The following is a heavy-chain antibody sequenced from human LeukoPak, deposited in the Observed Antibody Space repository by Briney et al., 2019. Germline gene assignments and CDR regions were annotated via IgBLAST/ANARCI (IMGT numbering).Heavy chain of an antibody. D-gene: IGHD2-8*01. CDR3: ASGLDCTNGVCPFDY. CDR1: GFTFDDYA. Sequence: PGGSLRLSCAASGFTFDDYAMHWVRQAPGKGLEWVSGISWNSGSIGYADSVEGRFTISRDNAKNSLYLQMNSLRAEDTALYYCASGLDCTNGVCPFDYWGQGTLVTVSS. CDR2: ISWNSGSI. J-gene: IGHJ4*02. V-gene: IGHV3-9*01.